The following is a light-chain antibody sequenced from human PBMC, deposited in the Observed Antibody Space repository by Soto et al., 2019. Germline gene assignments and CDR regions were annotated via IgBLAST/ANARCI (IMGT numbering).Light chain of an antibody. J-gene: IGLJ1*01. Sequence: QSALTKPASVSGSPGQSITISCTGTSSDVGGYNYVSWYQQHPGKAPKLMIFEVSNRPSGVSNRCSGSKSGNTASLTISGLQAEDEADYYCSSYTSTSTYVFGTGTKLTVL. CDR2: EVS. V-gene: IGLV2-14*01. CDR1: SSDVGGYNY. CDR3: SSYTSTSTYV.